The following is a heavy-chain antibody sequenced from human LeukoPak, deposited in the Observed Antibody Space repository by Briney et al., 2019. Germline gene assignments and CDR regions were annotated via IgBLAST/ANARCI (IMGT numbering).Heavy chain of an antibody. V-gene: IGHV3-23*01. J-gene: IGHJ4*02. CDR3: AKGLPGYDILTGYYFASVFDY. CDR2: ISGSGGST. Sequence: GGSLRLSCAASGFTFSSYAMSWVRQAPGKGLEWVSAISGSGGSTYYADSVKGRFTISRDNSKNTLYLQMNSLRAEDTAVYYCAKGLPGYDILTGYYFASVFDYWGQGTLVTVSS. CDR1: GFTFSSYA. D-gene: IGHD3-9*01.